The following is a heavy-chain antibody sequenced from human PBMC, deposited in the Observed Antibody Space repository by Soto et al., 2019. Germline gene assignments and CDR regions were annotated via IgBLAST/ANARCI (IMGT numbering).Heavy chain of an antibody. D-gene: IGHD2-15*01. J-gene: IGHJ3*02. CDR1: GYSFISYW. Sequence: LGESLKISCKTSGYSFISYWVAWVRQRPGKGLEWMGTFYPGDSTSTYSPSFQGQVTISVDKSISTAYLQLSSLKASDTAMYYCARIIGYCRNNDCSWTFDIWGQGTMVTVSS. V-gene: IGHV5-51*01. CDR3: ARIIGYCRNNDCSWTFDI. CDR2: FYPGDSTS.